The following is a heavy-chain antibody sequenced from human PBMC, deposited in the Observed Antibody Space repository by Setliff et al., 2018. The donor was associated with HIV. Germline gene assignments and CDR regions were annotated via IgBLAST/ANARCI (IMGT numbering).Heavy chain of an antibody. D-gene: IGHD4-4*01. Sequence: TLSLTCSVYGGSISRGGRYWGWIRQHPGRGLEWLGYVYYTGESFYKPSLGGRVTILQDKSKNQFSLELRSVTAADTAIYYYASATVGGASPFDSWGPGTLVTVSS. J-gene: IGHJ4*02. CDR3: ASATVGGASPFDS. V-gene: IGHV4-31*03. CDR1: GGSISRGGRY. CDR2: VYYTGES.